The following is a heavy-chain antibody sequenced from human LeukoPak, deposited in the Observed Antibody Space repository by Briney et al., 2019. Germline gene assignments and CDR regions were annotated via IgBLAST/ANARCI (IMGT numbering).Heavy chain of an antibody. CDR3: ATDLRGTTIFGVVKDY. D-gene: IGHD3-3*01. Sequence: ASVTVSCKVSGYTLTELSMHWVRQAPGKGLEWMGGFDPEDGETIYAQKFQGRVTMTEDTSTDTAYMELSSLRSEDTAVYYCATDLRGTTIFGVVKDYWGQGTLVTVSS. V-gene: IGHV1-24*01. CDR1: GYTLTELS. CDR2: FDPEDGET. J-gene: IGHJ4*02.